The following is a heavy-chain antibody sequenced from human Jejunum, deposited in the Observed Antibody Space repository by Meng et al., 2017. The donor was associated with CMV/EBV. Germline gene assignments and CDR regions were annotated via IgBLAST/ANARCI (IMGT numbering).Heavy chain of an antibody. CDR2: IYWNDDK. CDR1: GFSLSTSGVG. CDR3: AHRLRAAAGQNWFDP. J-gene: IGHJ5*02. V-gene: IGHV2-5*01. D-gene: IGHD6-13*01. Sequence: SGFSLSTSGVGVGWIRQPPGKALEWLALIYWNDDKRYSPSLKSRLTITKVTSKNQVVLTMTNMDPVDTATYYCAHRLRAAAGQNWFDPWSQGTLVTVSS.